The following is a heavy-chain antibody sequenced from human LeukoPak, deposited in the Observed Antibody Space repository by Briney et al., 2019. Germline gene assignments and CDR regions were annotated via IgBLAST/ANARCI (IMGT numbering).Heavy chain of an antibody. Sequence: GSSVKVSCKASGGTFSSYAISWVRQAPGQGLEWMGGIIPIFGTANYAQKFQGRATITADESTSTAYMELSSLRSEDTAVYYCARDSSPPYSSGWYGGFDYWGQGTLVTVSS. D-gene: IGHD6-19*01. V-gene: IGHV1-69*01. J-gene: IGHJ4*02. CDR1: GGTFSSYA. CDR2: IIPIFGTA. CDR3: ARDSSPPYSSGWYGGFDY.